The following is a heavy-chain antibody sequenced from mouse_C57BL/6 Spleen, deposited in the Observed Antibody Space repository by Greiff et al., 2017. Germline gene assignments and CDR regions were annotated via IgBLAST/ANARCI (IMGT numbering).Heavy chain of an antibody. CDR2: IWSGGST. CDR3: ARSFYGSSAWYYAMDY. J-gene: IGHJ4*01. D-gene: IGHD1-1*01. CDR1: GFSLTSYG. Sequence: VKLMESGPGLVQPSQSLSITCTVSGFSLTSYGVHWVRQSPGKGLEWLGVIWSGGSTDYNAAFISRLSISKDNSKSQVFFKMNSLQADDTAIYYCARSFYGSSAWYYAMDYWGQGTSVTVSS. V-gene: IGHV2-2*01.